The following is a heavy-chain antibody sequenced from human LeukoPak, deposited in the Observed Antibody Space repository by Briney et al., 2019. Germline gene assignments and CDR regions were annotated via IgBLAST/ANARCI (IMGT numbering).Heavy chain of an antibody. CDR1: GFNFSSYA. CDR2: ISGSGGST. Sequence: PGGSLRLFCAASGFNFSSYAMSWVRQAPGKGLEWVSAISGSGGSTYYADSVKGRFTISRDNSKNTLYLQMNSLRAEDTAVYYCAKDSNPMTTVTNFDYWGQGTLVTVSS. D-gene: IGHD4-11*01. CDR3: AKDSNPMTTVTNFDY. J-gene: IGHJ4*02. V-gene: IGHV3-23*01.